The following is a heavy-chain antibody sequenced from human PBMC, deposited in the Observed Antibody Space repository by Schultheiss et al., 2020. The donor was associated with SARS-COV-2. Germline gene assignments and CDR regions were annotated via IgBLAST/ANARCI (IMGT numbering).Heavy chain of an antibody. CDR3: ARDRYYYGSGKTRFDP. CDR2: IYYSGST. Sequence: WVRQAPGKGLEWIGTIYYSGSTYYNPSLKSRVTISVDTSKNQFSLNLSSVTAADTAVYYCARDRYYYGSGKTRFDPWGQGTLVTVSS. D-gene: IGHD3-10*01. J-gene: IGHJ5*02. V-gene: IGHV4-39*07.